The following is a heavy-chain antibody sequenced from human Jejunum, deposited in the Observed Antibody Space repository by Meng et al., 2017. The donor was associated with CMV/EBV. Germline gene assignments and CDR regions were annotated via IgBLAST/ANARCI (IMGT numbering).Heavy chain of an antibody. CDR3: ANQMPWNYYYGMDL. CDR1: GFTFSFYE. CDR2: ISSGGSDI. Sequence: GFTFSFYEMNWVRQAPGKGLEWLSHISSGGSDIYYADSVKGRFTISRDNAKNSLYLQMNSLRVEDTAVYYCANQMPWNYYYGMDLWGQGTTVTVSS. V-gene: IGHV3-48*03. J-gene: IGHJ6*02. D-gene: IGHD2-2*01.